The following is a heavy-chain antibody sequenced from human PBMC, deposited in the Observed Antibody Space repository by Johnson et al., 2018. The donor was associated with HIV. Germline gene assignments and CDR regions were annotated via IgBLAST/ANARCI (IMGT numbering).Heavy chain of an antibody. J-gene: IGHJ3*02. D-gene: IGHD3-3*01. CDR3: ARDGLEVDAFDI. CDR2: IYSGGST. CDR1: GFTVSSNY. Sequence: VQLVESGGGLMQPGGSLRLSCVASGFTVSSNYMSWVRQAPGKGLEWVSIIYSGGSTKHADSVKGRFTISRDNSKNTLYLQMNSLRAEDTAVYYCARDGLEVDAFDIWGQGTMVTVSS. V-gene: IGHV3-53*01.